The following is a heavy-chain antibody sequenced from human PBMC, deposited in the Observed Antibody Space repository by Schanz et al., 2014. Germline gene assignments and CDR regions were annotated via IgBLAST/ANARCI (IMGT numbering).Heavy chain of an antibody. CDR3: ARENLNWEAFDI. D-gene: IGHD7-27*01. CDR2: ISSSSNYY. Sequence: EVQLVESGGGLVQPGGSLRLSCAASGFIFSNFAMEWVRQAPGKGLEWVSSISSSSNYYYYADSVKGRFTISRDNAKNSLYLEMTSLRGEDTAVYYCARENLNWEAFDIWGQGTVVTVSS. V-gene: IGHV3-21*04. CDR1: GFIFSNFA. J-gene: IGHJ3*02.